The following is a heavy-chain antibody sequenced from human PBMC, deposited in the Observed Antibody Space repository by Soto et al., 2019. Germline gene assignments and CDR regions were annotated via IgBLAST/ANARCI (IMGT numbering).Heavy chain of an antibody. V-gene: IGHV4-30-2*01. CDR2: IYHSGST. J-gene: IGHJ4*02. CDR1: GGSISSGGYY. D-gene: IGHD2-8*01. CDR3: ARGPPNTY. Sequence: SETLSLTCTVSGGSISSGGYYWSWIRQQPGKGLEWIGYIYHSGSTYYNPSLKSRVTISVDRSKNQFSLKLSSVTAADTAVYYCARGPPNTYWGQGTLVTVSS.